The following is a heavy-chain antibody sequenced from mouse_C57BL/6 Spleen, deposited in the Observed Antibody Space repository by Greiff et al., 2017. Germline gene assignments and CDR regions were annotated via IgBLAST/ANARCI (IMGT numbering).Heavy chain of an antibody. CDR2: ISSGGSYT. D-gene: IGHD4-1*01. J-gene: IGHJ2*01. CDR3: ARQLGRYFDY. V-gene: IGHV5-6*02. Sequence: EVMLVESGGALVKPGGSLKLSCAASGFTFSSYGMSWVRQTPDKRLEWVATISSGGSYTYYPDSVKGRFTISRDNAKNTLYLQMSSLKSEDTAMYYCARQLGRYFDYWGQGTTLTVSS. CDR1: GFTFSSYG.